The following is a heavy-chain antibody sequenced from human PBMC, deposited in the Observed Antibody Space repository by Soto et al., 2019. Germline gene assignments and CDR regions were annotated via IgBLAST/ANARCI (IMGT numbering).Heavy chain of an antibody. Sequence: EVQLLESGGGLVQPGGSLRLSCAASGFTFTNYAMSWVRQAPGKGLEWVSTISASGGSTYHADSVKGRFTISRDNSKNTLSMQLNSMRDADTAAYYCATGMRGSGSYYIYGMDVWGQGTTVTVS. CDR1: GFTFTNYA. D-gene: IGHD3-10*01. J-gene: IGHJ6*02. V-gene: IGHV3-23*01. CDR2: ISASGGST. CDR3: ATGMRGSGSYYIYGMDV.